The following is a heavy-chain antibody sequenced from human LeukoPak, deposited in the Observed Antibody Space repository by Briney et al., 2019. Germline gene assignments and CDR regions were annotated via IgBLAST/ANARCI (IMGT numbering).Heavy chain of an antibody. CDR2: ISYDGSNK. CDR1: GFTFSSYA. Sequence: GGSLRLSCAASGFTFSSYAMHWVRQAPGKGLEWVAVISYDGSNKYYADSVKGRFTISRDNSKNTLYLQMNSLRAEDTAVYYCARGPGPWGGHYYGMDVWGQGTTVTVSS. D-gene: IGHD7-27*01. CDR3: ARGPGPWGGHYYGMDV. V-gene: IGHV3-30-3*01. J-gene: IGHJ6*02.